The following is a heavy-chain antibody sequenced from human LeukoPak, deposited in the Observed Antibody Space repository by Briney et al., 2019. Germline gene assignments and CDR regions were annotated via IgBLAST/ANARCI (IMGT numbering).Heavy chain of an antibody. D-gene: IGHD2-21*02. CDR1: GGSISSGGYS. CDR3: ARGDHCGGDCYADAFDI. V-gene: IGHV4-30-2*01. J-gene: IGHJ3*02. Sequence: PSETLSLTCAVSGGSISSGGYSWSWIRQPPGKGLEWIGYIYHSGSTYYNPSLKSRVTISVDRSKNQFSLKLSSVTAADTAVYYCARGDHCGGDCYADAFDIWGQGTMVTVSS. CDR2: IYHSGST.